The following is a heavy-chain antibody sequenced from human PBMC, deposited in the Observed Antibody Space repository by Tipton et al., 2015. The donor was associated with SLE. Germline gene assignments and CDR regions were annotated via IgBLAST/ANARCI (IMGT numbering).Heavy chain of an antibody. V-gene: IGHV4-38-2*02. Sequence: TLSLTCTVSGSSISNGFHWGWIRQPPGKGLEWIGSIYPSGGTYYNPSLKSRVTISVDTSKNQFSLKLTSVTAADTAVYYCARDEYRYDTTGYHLLGHFDFWGQGTLVTVSS. CDR1: GSSISNGFH. D-gene: IGHD3-22*01. CDR2: IYPSGGT. J-gene: IGHJ4*02. CDR3: ARDEYRYDTTGYHLLGHFDF.